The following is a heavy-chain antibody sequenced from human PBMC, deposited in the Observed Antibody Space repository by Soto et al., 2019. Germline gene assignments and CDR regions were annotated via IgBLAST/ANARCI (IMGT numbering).Heavy chain of an antibody. CDR3: ARGWIQLWPGPFFDY. D-gene: IGHD5-18*01. V-gene: IGHV4-31*03. CDR2: IYYSGST. J-gene: IGHJ4*02. CDR1: GGSISSGGYY. Sequence: QVQLQESGPGLVKPSQTLSLTCTVSGGSISSGGYYWSWIRQHPGKGLEWIGYIYYSGSTYYNTSLKSRVTISVDTSKNQFSLKLSSVTAADTAVYYCARGWIQLWPGPFFDYWGQGTLVTVSS.